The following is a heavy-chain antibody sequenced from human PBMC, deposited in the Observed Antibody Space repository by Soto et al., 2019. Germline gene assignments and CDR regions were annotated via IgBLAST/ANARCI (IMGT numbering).Heavy chain of an antibody. CDR3: ARQGIPAANGGWLDN. Sequence: PGGSLRLSCAASGFTFSSYWMNWVRQAPGKGLEWVANIKQDGGEKYYVDSVRGRFTISRDNAKNSLFLQMNSLRPEDTAVYYCARQGIPAANGGWLDNWGQGSLVTVSS. CDR2: IKQDGGEK. J-gene: IGHJ5*02. V-gene: IGHV3-7*03. CDR1: GFTFSSYW. D-gene: IGHD2-2*01.